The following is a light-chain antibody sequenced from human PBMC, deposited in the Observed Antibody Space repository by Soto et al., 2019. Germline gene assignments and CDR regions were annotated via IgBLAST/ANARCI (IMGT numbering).Light chain of an antibody. Sequence: EVVLTQSPATLSLFPGERATLSCRASQSVSSTYLAWYQQQPGQAPRLLMSGTSNRATGTPDRFSGSGPGTDFTLTISRLEPEDFAVYYCQQYGSPPITFGQGTRLEIK. CDR1: QSVSSTY. CDR3: QQYGSPPIT. J-gene: IGKJ5*01. CDR2: GTS. V-gene: IGKV3-20*01.